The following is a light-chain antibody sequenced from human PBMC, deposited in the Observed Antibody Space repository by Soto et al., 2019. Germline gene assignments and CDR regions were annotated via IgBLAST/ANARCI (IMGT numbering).Light chain of an antibody. CDR2: DAS. CDR1: PSVSSSY. J-gene: IGKJ1*01. CDR3: QQYGSSPRT. Sequence: EIVLTQSPGTLSLSPGERATLSCRASPSVSSSYLAWYQQKPGQAPRLLIYDASSRATGIPDRFSGSGSGTDFTLTISRLEPEDFAVDYCQQYGSSPRTFGQGTKVEIK. V-gene: IGKV3-20*01.